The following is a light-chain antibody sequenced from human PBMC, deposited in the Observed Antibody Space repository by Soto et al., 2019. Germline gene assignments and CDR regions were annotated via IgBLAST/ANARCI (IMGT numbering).Light chain of an antibody. Sequence: DIPMSQSPSTLSASVGDTVTVPCRASQSVSGWLAWYQQKPGEAPKLLIYDASSLESGVPSRFSGSGSGTEFTLTISSLQPDDFTTYYCQHYTSYSEAFGQGAKVDI. J-gene: IGKJ1*01. CDR1: QSVSGW. CDR2: DAS. CDR3: QHYTSYSEA. V-gene: IGKV1-5*01.